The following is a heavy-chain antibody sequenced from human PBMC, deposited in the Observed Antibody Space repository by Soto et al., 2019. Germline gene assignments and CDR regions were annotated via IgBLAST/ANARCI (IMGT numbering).Heavy chain of an antibody. CDR3: ASWGETPLDD. J-gene: IGHJ4*02. CDR2: ISSSGSTI. D-gene: IGHD3-16*01. Sequence: QVQLVESGGGLVKPGGSLRLSCAASGFTFSDYYMSWIRQAPGKELEWVSYISSSGSTIYYADSVKGRFTIPRDNANNSVYLEMNTLRAEDTVVYYCASWGETPLDDWGQVTLVTVSS. V-gene: IGHV3-11*01. CDR1: GFTFSDYY.